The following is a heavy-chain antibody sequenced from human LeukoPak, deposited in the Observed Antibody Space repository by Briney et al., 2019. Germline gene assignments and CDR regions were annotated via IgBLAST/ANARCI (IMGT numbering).Heavy chain of an antibody. Sequence: ASVKVSCKASGYTFTGYYMHWVRQAPGQGLEWMGRINPNSGGTNYAQKFQGRVTMTRDTSISTAYMELSRLRSDDTAVYYCARSSCYDSSGYNDYWGQGTLVTVSS. V-gene: IGHV1-2*06. J-gene: IGHJ4*02. CDR2: INPNSGGT. CDR1: GYTFTGYY. D-gene: IGHD3-22*01. CDR3: ARSSCYDSSGYNDY.